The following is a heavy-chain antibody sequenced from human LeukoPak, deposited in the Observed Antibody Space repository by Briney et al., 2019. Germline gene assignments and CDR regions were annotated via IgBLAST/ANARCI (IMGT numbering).Heavy chain of an antibody. J-gene: IGHJ4*02. CDR3: AKEVYSGYRD. D-gene: IGHD5-12*01. V-gene: IGHV3-23*01. Sequence: GGSLRLSXXASGFTFXXXXXXXVRQAXGKXXXWISGISGSXGSTYXXXPGXGQFXISRDXSKKTLCLQMNSLRAEDTAIYYCAKEVYSGYRDWGQGTLVTVSS. CDR1: GFTFXXXX. CDR2: ISGSXGST.